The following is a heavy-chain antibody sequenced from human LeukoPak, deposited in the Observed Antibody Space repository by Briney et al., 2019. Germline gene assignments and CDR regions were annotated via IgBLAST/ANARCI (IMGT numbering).Heavy chain of an antibody. V-gene: IGHV4-59*08. CDR3: ARQGYSAYEILDY. CDR2: IYYSGST. D-gene: IGHD5-12*01. Sequence: SETLSLTCTVSGGSISSYYWSWIRQPPGKGLEWIGYIYYSGSTNYNPSLKSRVTMSVDTSKNQFSLKLSSVTAADTAVYYCARQGYSAYEILDYWGQGTLVTVSS. J-gene: IGHJ4*02. CDR1: GGSISSYY.